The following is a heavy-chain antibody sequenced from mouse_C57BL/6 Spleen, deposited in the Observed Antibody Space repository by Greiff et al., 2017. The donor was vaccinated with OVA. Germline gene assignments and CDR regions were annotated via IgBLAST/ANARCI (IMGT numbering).Heavy chain of an antibody. V-gene: IGHV1-76*01. J-gene: IGHJ4*01. CDR2: IYPGSGNT. CDR1: GYTFTDYY. D-gene: IGHD2-4*01. CDR3: ARRGDDDGGYYAKDY. Sequence: QVHVKQSGAELVRPGASVKLSCKASGYTFTDYYINWVKQRPGQGLEWIARIYPGSGNTYYNEKFKGKATLTAEKSSSTAYMQLSSLTSEDSAVYFCARRGDDDGGYYAKDYWGQGTSVTVSS.